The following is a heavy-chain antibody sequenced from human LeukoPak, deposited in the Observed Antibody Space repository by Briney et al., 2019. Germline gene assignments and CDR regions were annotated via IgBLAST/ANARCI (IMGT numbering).Heavy chain of an antibody. CDR3: ARVPDLRSCSGGGSCYRLDY. CDR1: GYTSRNNE. V-gene: IGHV1-8*03. J-gene: IGHJ4*02. Sequence: ASLKVSCKASGYTSRNNEVNWVPEAPGQGLEWRGGMNPNSGNTGNVQKFQGRVTITRDTSISTAYLELSSLRSEDTAVYYCARVPDLRSCSGGGSCYRLDYWGQGTLVAVSS. CDR2: MNPNSGNT. D-gene: IGHD2-15*01.